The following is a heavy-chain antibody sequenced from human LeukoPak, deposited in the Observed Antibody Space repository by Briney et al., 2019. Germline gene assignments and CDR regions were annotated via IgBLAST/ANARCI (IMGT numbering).Heavy chain of an antibody. CDR3: ARDHGRTYDILTGYYTYYYYGMDV. J-gene: IGHJ6*02. Sequence: QPGGSLRLSCAASGFTFDDYAMHWVRQAPGKGLEWVSGISWNSGSIGYADSVKGRFTISRDNAKNSLYLQMNSLRAEDTAVYYCARDHGRTYDILTGYYTYYYYGMDVWGQGTTVTVSS. V-gene: IGHV3-9*01. CDR1: GFTFDDYA. D-gene: IGHD3-9*01. CDR2: ISWNSGSI.